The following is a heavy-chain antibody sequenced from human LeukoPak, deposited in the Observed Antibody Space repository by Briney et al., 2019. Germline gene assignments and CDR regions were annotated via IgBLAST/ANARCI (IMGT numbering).Heavy chain of an antibody. CDR2: ISGSGGST. Sequence: GGSLRLSCAASGFTFSSYAMSWVRQAPGKGLEWVSAISGSGGSTYYADSVKGRFTISRDNSKNTLYLQMNGLRAEDTAVYYCAKDPMTYIAAAGMVYWGQGTLVTVSS. V-gene: IGHV3-23*01. J-gene: IGHJ4*02. CDR1: GFTFSSYA. CDR3: AKDPMTYIAAAGMVY. D-gene: IGHD6-13*01.